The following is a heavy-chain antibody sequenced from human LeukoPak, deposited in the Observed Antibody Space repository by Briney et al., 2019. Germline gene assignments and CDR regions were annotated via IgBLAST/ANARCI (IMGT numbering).Heavy chain of an antibody. CDR3: ARHFGRGASNLDY. CDR2: FYPGDSDI. V-gene: IGHV5-51*01. CDR1: GSNFTNYW. J-gene: IGHJ4*02. Sequence: GGALQISCQCSGSNFTNYWIGWVRQLPGKGLEWMGIFYPGDSDIKYSPSFQGHVTISVDKSITTAYLQWSSLKASDTAMYYCARHFGRGASNLDYWGQGTLVTVSS. D-gene: IGHD4-11*01.